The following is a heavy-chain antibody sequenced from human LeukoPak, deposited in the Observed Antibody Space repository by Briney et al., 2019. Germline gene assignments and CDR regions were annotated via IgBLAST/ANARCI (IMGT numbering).Heavy chain of an antibody. J-gene: IGHJ5*02. Sequence: SETLSLTCAVSGGSISSDGYSWSWIRQPPGKGLEWIGYIHYTGITHYNPSLKSRLTISVDTSKNQFSLKLSSVTAADTAVYYCARATRVVRFDPWGQGTLVTVSS. CDR1: GGSISSDGYS. V-gene: IGHV4-30-2*05. CDR2: IHYTGIT. D-gene: IGHD2-15*01. CDR3: ARATRVVRFDP.